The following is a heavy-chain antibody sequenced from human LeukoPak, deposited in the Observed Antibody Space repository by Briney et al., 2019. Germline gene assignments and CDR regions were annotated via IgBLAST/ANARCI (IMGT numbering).Heavy chain of an antibody. CDR3: AKARDILTGYYNY. D-gene: IGHD3-9*01. CDR2: ISGRGGST. J-gene: IGHJ4*02. CDR1: GFTFSSYA. Sequence: PGGSLRLSRAASGFTFSSYAMSWVRQAPGKGLEWVSAISGRGGSTYYADSVKGRFTISRDNSKNTLYLQMNSLRAEDTAVYYCAKARDILTGYYNYWGQGTLVTVSS. V-gene: IGHV3-23*01.